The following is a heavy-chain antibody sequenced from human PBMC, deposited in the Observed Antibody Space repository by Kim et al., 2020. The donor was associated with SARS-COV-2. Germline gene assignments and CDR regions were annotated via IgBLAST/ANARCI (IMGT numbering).Heavy chain of an antibody. CDR2: IRSKPNNYAT. J-gene: IGHJ6*02. CDR3: TKSSPGDYYGMDV. Sequence: GGSLRLPCAASGFTFSGSAVHWVRQASGKGLEWVGRIRSKPNNYATAYAASVEGRFTFSRDDSKNTAYLQMNSLRTEDTAVYYCTKSSPGDYYGMDVWGQGTTVTVSS. V-gene: IGHV3-73*01. CDR1: GFTFSGSA. D-gene: IGHD3-16*01.